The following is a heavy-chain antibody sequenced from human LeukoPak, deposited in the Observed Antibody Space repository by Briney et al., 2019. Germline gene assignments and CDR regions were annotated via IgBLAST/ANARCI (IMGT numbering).Heavy chain of an antibody. D-gene: IGHD4-11*01. V-gene: IGHV3-33*06. J-gene: IGHJ4*02. CDR1: GFTFSHYG. Sequence: GGSLRLSCVASGFTFSHYGMHWVPQAPGKGLEWVAVIWSDGTNQFYADSVKGRFTISRDDSQKRVFLRMTSLRAEDTAIYYCAKDAQRGFDYSNSLQYWGRGTLVTVSS. CDR2: IWSDGTNQ. CDR3: AKDAQRGFDYSNSLQY.